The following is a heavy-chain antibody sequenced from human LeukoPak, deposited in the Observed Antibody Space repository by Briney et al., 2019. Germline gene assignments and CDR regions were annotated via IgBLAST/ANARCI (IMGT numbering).Heavy chain of an antibody. CDR2: SAHDEVGK. J-gene: IGHJ4*02. CDR3: AKDRGYGEHEPFES. D-gene: IGHD4/OR15-4a*01. Sequence: GGSLRLSCVGSGFTFSDYAIHWVRQAPGKGLEWVAVSAHDEVGKQFADSVKGRFTLSRDNSRDSVHLQMNRLRDEDAAVYYCAKDRGYGEHEPFESWGQGSLITVSS. CDR1: GFTFSDYA. V-gene: IGHV3-30*04.